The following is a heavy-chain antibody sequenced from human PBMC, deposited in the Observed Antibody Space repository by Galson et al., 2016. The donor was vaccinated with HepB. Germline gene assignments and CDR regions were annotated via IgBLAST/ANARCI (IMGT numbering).Heavy chain of an antibody. CDR2: IYPGDSET. V-gene: IGHV5-51*01. CDR1: GHTFSNYG. CDR3: ATRTRSGGYWYFDL. Sequence: QSGADVKKPGESLKISCQASGHTFSNYGLAWVRQMPGKGLEWVGIIYPGDSETRYGPSFEGQVTISADKSISTAYLQWRNLRASDTAMYYCATRTRSGGYWYFDLWGRGTLIPVSS. D-gene: IGHD2-15*01. J-gene: IGHJ2*01.